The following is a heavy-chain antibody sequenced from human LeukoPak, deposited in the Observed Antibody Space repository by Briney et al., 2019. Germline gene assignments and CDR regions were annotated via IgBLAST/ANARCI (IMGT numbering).Heavy chain of an antibody. CDR1: GFTFSSYA. CDR2: ISGSGGST. Sequence: GGSLRLSCAASGFTFSSYAMSWVRQAPGKGLEWVSAISGSGGSTYYADSVKGRFTIPRDNSKNTLYLQMNSLRAEDTAVYYCAKGHYGSPEYYCYGMDVWGQGTTVTVSS. CDR3: AKGHYGSPEYYCYGMDV. D-gene: IGHD3-10*01. V-gene: IGHV3-23*01. J-gene: IGHJ6*02.